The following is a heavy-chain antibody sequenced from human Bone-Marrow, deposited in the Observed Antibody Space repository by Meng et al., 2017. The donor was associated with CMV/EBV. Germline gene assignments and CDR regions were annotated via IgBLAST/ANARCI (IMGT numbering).Heavy chain of an antibody. CDR1: GFPFSGYT. Sequence: GGSLRLSCVASGFPFSGYTMTWVRQAPGKGLEWVSSLSDNSAYIYYADSVKGRFTISRDNAKNSLFLQMDSLRAEDTAVYYCARLTIVGVRGYDYWGQGTLVPVSS. V-gene: IGHV3-21*01. D-gene: IGHD1-26*01. CDR3: ARLTIVGVRGYDY. CDR2: LSDNSAYI. J-gene: IGHJ4*02.